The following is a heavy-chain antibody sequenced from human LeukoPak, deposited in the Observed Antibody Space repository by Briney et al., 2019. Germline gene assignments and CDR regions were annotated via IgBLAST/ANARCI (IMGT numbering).Heavy chain of an antibody. CDR3: ARDRGKDYFDS. J-gene: IGHJ4*02. Sequence: GTSLRLSCTTSGLTFTSHGFHWLRQVVGKRLEWVAFVRNDGSDTYHANSVKGRFSISRDDSKNTLYLQMNSLRPEDTAIYYCARDRGKDYFDSWGQGTQVTVSS. CDR2: VRNDGSDT. D-gene: IGHD4-23*01. CDR1: GLTFTSHG. V-gene: IGHV3-33*01.